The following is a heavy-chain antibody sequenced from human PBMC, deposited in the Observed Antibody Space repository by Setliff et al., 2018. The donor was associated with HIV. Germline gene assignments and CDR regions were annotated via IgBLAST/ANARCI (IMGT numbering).Heavy chain of an antibody. J-gene: IGHJ3*02. Sequence: ASVKVSCKASGYTFTSYGISWVRQAPGQGLEWMGWISAYNGNTNYAQKLQGRVTMTTDTSTSTAYMELRGLRSDVTAVYYCARVGPVLRYFDWLFQSNAFDIWGQGTMVTVSS. CDR3: ARVGPVLRYFDWLFQSNAFDI. D-gene: IGHD3-9*01. CDR1: GYTFTSYG. CDR2: ISAYNGNT. V-gene: IGHV1-18*01.